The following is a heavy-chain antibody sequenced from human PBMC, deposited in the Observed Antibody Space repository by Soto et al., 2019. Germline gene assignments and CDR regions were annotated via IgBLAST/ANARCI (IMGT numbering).Heavy chain of an antibody. J-gene: IGHJ6*02. CDR3: ARMAENVYYYDMDV. Sequence: PASTLSLTCTVSGGSISTYYWSWVRQPPGKILAWIGDMYYSGSTNYNPSLKSRATISVDTTKNQFSLNLSSVTAAQTAVYYRARMAENVYYYDMDVWGQGTTDTV. CDR2: MYYSGST. CDR1: GGSISTYY. V-gene: IGHV4-59*01.